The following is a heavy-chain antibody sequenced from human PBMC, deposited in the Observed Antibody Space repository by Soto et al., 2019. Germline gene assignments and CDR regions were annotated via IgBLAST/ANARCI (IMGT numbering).Heavy chain of an antibody. V-gene: IGHV4-39*01. J-gene: IGHJ5*02. CDR2: IYYTGDT. Sequence: QLQLQESGPGLVKPSETLSLTCIVSGGSISSSSYYWVWIRQPPGKGLEWIGNIYYTGDTWYNSSLKSRVTISDDTSKNQFSLKLNSVTAADTAVYYCVRYHLQSRWFDPWGQGTLVTVSS. D-gene: IGHD6-19*01. CDR1: GGSISSSSYY. CDR3: VRYHLQSRWFDP.